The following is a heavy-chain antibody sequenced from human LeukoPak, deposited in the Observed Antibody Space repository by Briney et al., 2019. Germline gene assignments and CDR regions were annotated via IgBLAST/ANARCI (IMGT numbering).Heavy chain of an antibody. Sequence: SETLSLTCTVSGGSISSSSYYWGWIRQPPGKGLEWIGSIYYSGSTYYNPSLKSRVTMSVDTSKNQFSLKLSSVTAADTAVYYCARKPYYDILTGYPIDYWGQGTLVTVSS. CDR2: IYYSGST. V-gene: IGHV4-39*07. CDR1: GGSISSSSYY. J-gene: IGHJ4*02. CDR3: ARKPYYDILTGYPIDY. D-gene: IGHD3-9*01.